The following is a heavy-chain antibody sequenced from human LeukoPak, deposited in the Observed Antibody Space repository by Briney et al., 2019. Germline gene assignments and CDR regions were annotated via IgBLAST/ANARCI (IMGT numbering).Heavy chain of an antibody. CDR3: AKDGDQDY. V-gene: IGHV3-30*18. J-gene: IGHJ4*02. D-gene: IGHD7-27*01. CDR2: ISYDGNNE. Sequence: PGGSLRLSCAASGLTFSSYGMHWVRQAPGKGLEWVAVISYDGNNEYYADSVKGRFTISRDYSKNTLYLQMNRLRAEDTAVYYCAKDGDQDYWGQGTLVTVSS. CDR1: GLTFSSYG.